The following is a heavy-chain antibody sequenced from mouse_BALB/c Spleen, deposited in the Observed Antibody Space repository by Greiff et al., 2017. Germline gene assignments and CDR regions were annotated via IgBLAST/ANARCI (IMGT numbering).Heavy chain of an antibody. V-gene: IGHV3-6*02. CDR3: ARDRGFAY. D-gene: IGHD3-1*01. CDR2: ISYDGSN. J-gene: IGHJ3*01. CDR1: GYSITSGYY. Sequence: EVKLQESGPGLVKPSQSLSLTCSVTGYSITSGYYWNWIRQFPGNKLEWMGYISYDGSNNYNPSLKNRISITRDTSKNQFFLKLNSVTTEDTATYYGARDRGFAYWGQGTLVTVSA.